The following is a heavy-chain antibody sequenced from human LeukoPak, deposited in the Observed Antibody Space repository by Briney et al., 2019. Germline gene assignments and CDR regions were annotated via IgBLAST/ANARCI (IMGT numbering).Heavy chain of an antibody. Sequence: GGSLRLSCAASGFDFSNYWMHWVRHAPGKGPVWVSRIQSDGSKTEYADSVKGRFTISRDNAKKPLYLQMNSLRAEDTAVYYCARTVYYERDDADYRNFDSWGQGTLVTVSS. CDR2: IQSDGSKT. CDR1: GFDFSNYW. D-gene: IGHD3-22*01. CDR3: ARTVYYERDDADYRNFDS. J-gene: IGHJ4*02. V-gene: IGHV3-74*03.